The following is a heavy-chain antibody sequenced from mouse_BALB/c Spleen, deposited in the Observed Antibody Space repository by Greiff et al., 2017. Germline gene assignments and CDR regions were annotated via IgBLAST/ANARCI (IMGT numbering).Heavy chain of an antibody. D-gene: IGHD2-4*01. V-gene: IGHV1-14*01. CDR1: GYTFTSYV. CDR3: AGGGITTKAMDY. CDR2: INPYNDGT. J-gene: IGHJ4*01. Sequence: EVQGVESGPELVKPGASVKMSCKASGYTFTSYVMHWVKQKPGQGLEWIGYINPYNDGTKYNEKFKGKATLTSDKSSSTAYMELSSLTSEDSAVYYCAGGGITTKAMDYWGQGTSVTVSS.